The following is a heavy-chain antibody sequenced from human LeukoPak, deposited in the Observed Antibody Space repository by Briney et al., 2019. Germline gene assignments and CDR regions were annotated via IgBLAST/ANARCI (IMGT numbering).Heavy chain of an antibody. Sequence: AGGSLRLSCAASGFTFDDYAMHWVRQAPGKGLERVPGISWNSGSIGYADSVKGRFTISRDNAKNSLYLQMNSLRAEDTALYYCAKGQQLVLNDFDYWGQGTLVTVSS. D-gene: IGHD6-13*01. CDR2: ISWNSGSI. V-gene: IGHV3-9*01. CDR1: GFTFDDYA. CDR3: AKGQQLVLNDFDY. J-gene: IGHJ4*02.